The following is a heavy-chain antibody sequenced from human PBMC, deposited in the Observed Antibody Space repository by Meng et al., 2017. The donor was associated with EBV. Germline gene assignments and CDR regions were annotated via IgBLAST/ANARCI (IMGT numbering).Heavy chain of an antibody. Sequence: QVQRVQSEAVVKRPGVPLNVSCKAYRFIFTSYAMHWVRQDRRQRLKWIGWFNAGNNNTEYSQKFQGRVTITRDTSASTAYMELSILICVDTAVYYCAGAGFRGNYKSIDYWGQGTLVTVSS. V-gene: IGHV1-3*01. J-gene: IGHJ4*02. CDR1: RFIFTSYA. CDR3: AGAGFRGNYKSIDY. D-gene: IGHD1-26*01. CDR2: FNAGNNNT.